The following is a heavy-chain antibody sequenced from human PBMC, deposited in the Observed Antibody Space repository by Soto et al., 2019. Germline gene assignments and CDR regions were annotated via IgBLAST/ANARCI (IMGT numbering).Heavy chain of an antibody. CDR3: ARGGSDSSWYWRD. CDR2: IKEDGSQN. Sequence: DVQLVECGGGLVQPGGSLRLSCTASGLIFSNYWMTWVRQAPGKGPEWVANIKEDGSQNDYVDSVKGRFTVSRDNAKNSVYLQMNTLSVEDTAIYYCARGGSDSSWYWRDWGQGALVTVSS. CDR1: GLIFSNYW. D-gene: IGHD6-13*01. J-gene: IGHJ4*02. V-gene: IGHV3-7*04.